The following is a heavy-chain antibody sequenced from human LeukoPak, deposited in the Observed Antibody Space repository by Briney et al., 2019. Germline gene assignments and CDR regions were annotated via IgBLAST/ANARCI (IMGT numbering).Heavy chain of an antibody. CDR2: ISSSSSYI. D-gene: IGHD3-3*01. CDR1: GFTFSSYS. V-gene: IGHV3-21*01. Sequence: GGTLRLSSAASGFTFSSYSMNSVRRAPGQGLKWVSSISSSSSYIYSANSVKGRFTISRDKAKNSLYLQMNSLRAGDTAVYYCARVGEYYDFWSGYFTREGYYYGMDVWGQGTTVTVPS. CDR3: ARVGEYYDFWSGYFTREGYYYGMDV. J-gene: IGHJ6*02.